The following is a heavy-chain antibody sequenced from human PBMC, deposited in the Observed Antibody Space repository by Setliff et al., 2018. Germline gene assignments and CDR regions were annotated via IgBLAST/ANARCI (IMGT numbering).Heavy chain of an antibody. J-gene: IGHJ6*04. CDR3: ARARSRYYNFWSGEMDV. D-gene: IGHD3-3*01. CDR1: GGSISSGSDY. Sequence: PSETLSLTCSVSGGSISSGSDYWTWFRQPAGKELEWIGQIYTSWSTNYNPSLKSRVTISVDTSKNQFSLKLSSVTAADTAVYYCARARSRYYNFWSGEMDVWGKGTTVTVSS. V-gene: IGHV4-61*09. CDR2: IYTSWST.